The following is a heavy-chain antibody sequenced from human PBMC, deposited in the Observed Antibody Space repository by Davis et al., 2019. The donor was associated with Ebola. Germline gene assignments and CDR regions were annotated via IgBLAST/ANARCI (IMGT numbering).Heavy chain of an antibody. J-gene: IGHJ6*02. Sequence: GGSLRLSCAASGFPFSSYEMNWVRQAPGKGLEWVSYISSSGSTIDYADSVKGRFTISRDNAKNSLYLQMNSLRAEDTAVYYCARIYFYYYGMDVWGQGTTVTVSS. D-gene: IGHD2-21*01. CDR1: GFPFSSYE. CDR2: ISSSGSTI. V-gene: IGHV3-48*03. CDR3: ARIYFYYYGMDV.